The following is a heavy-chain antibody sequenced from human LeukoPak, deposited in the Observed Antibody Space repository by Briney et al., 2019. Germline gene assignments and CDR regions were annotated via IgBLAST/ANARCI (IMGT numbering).Heavy chain of an antibody. Sequence: SETLSLTCTVSGGSISSYYWSWIRQPPGKGLEWIGYIFYSGRINYNPSLKSRVTISVDTSKNQLSLKLISVTAADTAVYYCARHQNYYDSSGYVPHAFDIWGQGTMVTVSS. J-gene: IGHJ3*02. CDR3: ARHQNYYDSSGYVPHAFDI. V-gene: IGHV4-59*08. CDR2: IFYSGRI. D-gene: IGHD3-22*01. CDR1: GGSISSYY.